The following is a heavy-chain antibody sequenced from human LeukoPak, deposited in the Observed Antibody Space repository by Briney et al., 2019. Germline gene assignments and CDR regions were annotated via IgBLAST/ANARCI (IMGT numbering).Heavy chain of an antibody. CDR2: INPSGGTT. CDR3: ARVGPSNYYDSGEYFQH. J-gene: IGHJ1*01. V-gene: IGHV1-46*01. D-gene: IGHD3-22*01. CDR1: GYTSTSYY. Sequence: ASVKISCKASGYTSTSYYMHWVRQAPGQGLQWMGIINPSGGTTTYAQKFQGRVTMTRDMSTTTVYMELSSLRSEDTAVYYCARVGPSNYYDSGEYFQHWGQGTLVTVSS.